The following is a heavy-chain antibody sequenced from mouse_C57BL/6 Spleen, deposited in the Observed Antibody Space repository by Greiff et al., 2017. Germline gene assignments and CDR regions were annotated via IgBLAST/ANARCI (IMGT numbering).Heavy chain of an antibody. D-gene: IGHD3-2*02. CDR3: ARSGTAHLLYYVDY. CDR1: GYTFPSYW. Sequence: QVQLQQPGAELVKPGASVKLSCKASGYTFPSYWMQWVKQRPGQGLEWIGEIDPSDSYTNYNQKFKGKATLTVDTSSSTAYMQLSSLTSEDSAVYYCARSGTAHLLYYVDYWGRGTTLTVSS. V-gene: IGHV1-50*01. J-gene: IGHJ2*01. CDR2: IDPSDSYT.